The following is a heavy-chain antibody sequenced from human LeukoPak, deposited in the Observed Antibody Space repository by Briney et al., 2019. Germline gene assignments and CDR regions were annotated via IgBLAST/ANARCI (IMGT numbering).Heavy chain of an antibody. CDR1: GFTFSSYS. V-gene: IGHV3-21*01. J-gene: IGHJ5*02. CDR2: ISSSSSYI. Sequence: GGSLRLSCAASGFTFSSYSVNWVRQAPGKGPEWVSSISSSSSYIYYADSVKGRFTISRDNAKNSLYLQMNSLRAEDTAVYYCARSWSDYGGNRAPWGQGTLVTVSS. D-gene: IGHD4-23*01. CDR3: ARSWSDYGGNRAP.